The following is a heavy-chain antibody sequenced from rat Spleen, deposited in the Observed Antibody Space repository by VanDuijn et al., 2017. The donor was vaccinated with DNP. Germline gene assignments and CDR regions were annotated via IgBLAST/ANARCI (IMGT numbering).Heavy chain of an antibody. CDR3: ARGPNYGGWPDYVDF. V-gene: IGHV3-1*01. D-gene: IGHD1-11*01. CDR1: GYSITSNY. Sequence: EVQLQESGPGLVKPSQSVSLTCSVTGYSITSNYWAWIRQFPGNKMEYIGHISYSGSTNYNPSLKSRFSITRDTSKNQFFLQLNSVTTEDTATYYCARGPNYGGWPDYVDFWGQGVMVTVSS. J-gene: IGHJ2*01. CDR2: ISYSGST.